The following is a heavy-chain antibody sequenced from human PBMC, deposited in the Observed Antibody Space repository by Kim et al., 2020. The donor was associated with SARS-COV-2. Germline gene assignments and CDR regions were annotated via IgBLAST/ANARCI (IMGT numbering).Heavy chain of an antibody. CDR2: IYPGDSDT. V-gene: IGHV5-51*01. CDR1: GYRFTAYW. Sequence: GESLKISCKGSGYRFTAYWIGWVRQLPGKGLEWMGIIYPGDSDTRYSPSFQGQVTISVDNSISTAYLQWNSLEASDTAKYYCAGRTYSGYDFALGYWGQGTPVTVST. D-gene: IGHD5-12*01. CDR3: AGRTYSGYDFALGY. J-gene: IGHJ4*02.